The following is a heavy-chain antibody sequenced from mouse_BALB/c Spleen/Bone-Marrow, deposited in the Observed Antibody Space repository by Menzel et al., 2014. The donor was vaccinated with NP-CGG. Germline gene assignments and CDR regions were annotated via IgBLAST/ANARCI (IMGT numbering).Heavy chain of an antibody. CDR3: ARGYYGYAWFAY. CDR1: EFSLTSCG. V-gene: IGHV2-9*02. Sequence: QVQLQQPGPGLVAPSQSPSITCTVSEFSLTSCGIHWVRQPPGKGLEWLGVIWAGGSTNFNSALMSRLSISKDNSKSQVFLKMNSLQTDDTAIYYCARGYYGYAWFAYWGQGTLVTVSA. CDR2: IWAGGST. J-gene: IGHJ3*01. D-gene: IGHD2-2*01.